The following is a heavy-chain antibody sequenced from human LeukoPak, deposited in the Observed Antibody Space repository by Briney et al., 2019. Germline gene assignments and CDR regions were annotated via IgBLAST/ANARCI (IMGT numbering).Heavy chain of an antibody. V-gene: IGHV1-24*01. CDR3: ATKAYCGGDCYVVDWFDP. J-gene: IGHJ5*02. CDR1: GYTLTELF. CDR2: FDPEDGET. Sequence: ASVKVSCKVSGYTLTELFMHWVRQAPGKGLEWMGGFDPEDGETIYAQKFQGRVTMTEDTSTDTAYMELSSLRSEDTAVYYCATKAYCGGDCYVVDWFDPWGQGTLVTVSS. D-gene: IGHD2-21*02.